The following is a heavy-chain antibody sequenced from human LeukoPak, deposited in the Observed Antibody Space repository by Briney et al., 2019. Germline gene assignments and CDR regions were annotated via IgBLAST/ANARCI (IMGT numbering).Heavy chain of an antibody. D-gene: IGHD1-14*01. Sequence: PGGSLRLSCAASGFTFSSYAMTWVRQAPGKGLEWVSSITGSGSSTYYADSVKGRFTISRDNSKNTLYVQMNSLRAEDTAVYFCAKDLWSPGYFDYWGQGTLVTVSS. J-gene: IGHJ4*02. CDR1: GFTFSSYA. CDR3: AKDLWSPGYFDY. V-gene: IGHV3-23*01. CDR2: ITGSGSST.